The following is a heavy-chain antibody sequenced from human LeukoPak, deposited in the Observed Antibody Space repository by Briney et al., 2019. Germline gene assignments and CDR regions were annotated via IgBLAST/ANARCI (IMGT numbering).Heavy chain of an antibody. CDR2: IYYSGNT. V-gene: IGHV4-39*02. D-gene: IGHD3-22*01. CDR3: ARDRPVYYDTSGLPER. Sequence: SETLSLTCAVSGVSISSSNSYWGWIRQPPGKGLEWMGSIYYSGNTYYNASLKSRVTISVDTSKNQFSLKVTSVTAADTAVYYCARDRPVYYDTSGLPERWGQGTLITVSS. J-gene: IGHJ4*02. CDR1: GVSISSSNSY.